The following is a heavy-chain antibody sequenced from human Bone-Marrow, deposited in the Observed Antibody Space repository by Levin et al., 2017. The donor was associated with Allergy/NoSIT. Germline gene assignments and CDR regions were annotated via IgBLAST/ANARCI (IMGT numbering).Heavy chain of an antibody. D-gene: IGHD6-13*01. J-gene: IGHJ5*02. V-gene: IGHV3-21*04. Sequence: GESLKISCAASGFDFSTFNMNWVRQAPGKGLEWVSSISITSSFFYYSDSLKGRFTISRDNGNSSLFLEINSLRAEDTAVYYCAREVGSSTNWYLGGDWFDTWGQGTLVAVSS. CDR3: AREVGSSTNWYLGGDWFDT. CDR1: GFDFSTFN. CDR2: ISITSSFF.